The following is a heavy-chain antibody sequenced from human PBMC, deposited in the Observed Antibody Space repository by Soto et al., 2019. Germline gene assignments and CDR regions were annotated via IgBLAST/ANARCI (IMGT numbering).Heavy chain of an antibody. CDR2: INAGNGNT. Sequence: QVQLVQSGAEVKKPGASVKVSCKASGYTFTSYAMNWVRQAPGQRLEWMGWINAGNGNTKYSQKFQGRVTITRDTSASTAYMELSSLRSEDTAVYYCARGDPGIAAEDAFDIWGQGTMVTVSS. CDR1: GYTFTSYA. J-gene: IGHJ3*02. CDR3: ARGDPGIAAEDAFDI. D-gene: IGHD6-13*01. V-gene: IGHV1-3*01.